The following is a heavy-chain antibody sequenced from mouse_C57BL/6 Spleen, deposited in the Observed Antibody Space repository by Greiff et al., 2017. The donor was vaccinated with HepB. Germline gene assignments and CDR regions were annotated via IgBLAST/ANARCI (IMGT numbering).Heavy chain of an antibody. Sequence: EVQLQQSGPVLVKPGASVKMSCKASGYTFTDYYMNWVKQSHGKSLEWIGVINPYNGGTSYNQKFKGKATLTVDKSSSTAYMELNSLTSEDSAVYYCAREDYYGSAYFDVWGTGTTVTVSS. J-gene: IGHJ1*03. CDR2: INPYNGGT. D-gene: IGHD1-1*01. CDR1: GYTFTDYY. CDR3: AREDYYGSAYFDV. V-gene: IGHV1-19*01.